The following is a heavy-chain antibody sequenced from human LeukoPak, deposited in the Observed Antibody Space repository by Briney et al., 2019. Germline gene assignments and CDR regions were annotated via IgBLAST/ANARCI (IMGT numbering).Heavy chain of an antibody. CDR1: GFTFSSYA. J-gene: IGHJ4*02. D-gene: IGHD3-9*01. Sequence: GGSLRLSCAASGFTFSSYAMSWVRQAPGKGLEWVSAISGSGGSTYYADSVKGRFTISRDNSKNTLYLQMNSLRAEDTAVYYCAKDPYYDILTGYYTPLYFDYWGQGTLVTVSS. CDR3: AKDPYYDILTGYYTPLYFDY. CDR2: ISGSGGST. V-gene: IGHV3-23*01.